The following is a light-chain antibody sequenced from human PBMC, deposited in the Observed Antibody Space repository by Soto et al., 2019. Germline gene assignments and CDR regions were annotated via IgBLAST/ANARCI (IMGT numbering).Light chain of an antibody. CDR2: PAS. J-gene: IGKJ1*01. CDR1: QNIRNG. CDR3: LQDYNYPRT. V-gene: IGKV1-6*01. Sequence: AIQMTQSPTSLSASVGDRVTITCRASQNIRNGLGWYQQKPGKAPQLLIYPASTLQSGVPSRFSGSGSGTDFTLNISSLQPEDFATYYCLQDYNYPRTFGQGTKVEIK.